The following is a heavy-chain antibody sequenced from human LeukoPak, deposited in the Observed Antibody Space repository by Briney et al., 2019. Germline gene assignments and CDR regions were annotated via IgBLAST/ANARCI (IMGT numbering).Heavy chain of an antibody. CDR2: IYYSGST. V-gene: IGHV4-59*08. J-gene: IGHJ4*02. CDR1: GGFISSYY. D-gene: IGHD5-12*01. CDR3: ARHHDPPVGGYDWGFDY. Sequence: SETLSLTCTVSGGFISSYYWSWIRQPPGKGLEWIGYIYYSGSTNYNPSLKSRVTISVDTSKNQFSLKLSSVTAADTAVYYCARHHDPPVGGYDWGFDYWGQGTLVTVSS.